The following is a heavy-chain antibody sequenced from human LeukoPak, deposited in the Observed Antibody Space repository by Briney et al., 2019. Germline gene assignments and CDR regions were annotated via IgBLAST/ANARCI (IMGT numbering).Heavy chain of an antibody. J-gene: IGHJ5*02. Sequence: SETLSLTCTVSGGSISSSSYYWGWIRQPPGKGLEWIGSIYYSGSTYYNPSLKSRVTISVDTSKNQFSLKLSSVTAADTAVYYCARHFYDFWSGYLSWFDPWGQGTLVTVSS. CDR3: ARHFYDFWSGYLSWFDP. D-gene: IGHD3-3*01. CDR2: IYYSGST. CDR1: GGSISSSSYY. V-gene: IGHV4-39*01.